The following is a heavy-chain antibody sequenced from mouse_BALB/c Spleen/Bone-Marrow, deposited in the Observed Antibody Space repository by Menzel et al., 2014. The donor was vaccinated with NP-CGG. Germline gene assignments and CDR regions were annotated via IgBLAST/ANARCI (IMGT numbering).Heavy chain of an antibody. CDR2: IYPGNSDT. J-gene: IGHJ4*01. CDR1: GYTFTSYW. CDR3: THDYDYYAMNY. Sequence: EVQLQQSGTVLARPGASVKMSCKASGYTFTSYWMHRVKQRPGQGLEWIGAIYPGNSDTSYNQKFKGKAKLTAVTSTSTAYMELSSLTNEDSAVYYCTHDYDYYAMNYWGQGTSVTVSS. D-gene: IGHD2-4*01. V-gene: IGHV1-5*01.